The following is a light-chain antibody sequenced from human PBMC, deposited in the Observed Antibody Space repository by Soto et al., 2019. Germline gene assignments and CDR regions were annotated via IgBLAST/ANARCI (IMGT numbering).Light chain of an antibody. V-gene: IGKV1-5*01. CDR1: ETISHF. CDR2: DVS. Sequence: DIQMTQSPSLLSASVGDRVTITCRASETISHFLNWYQQKPGKAPKLLIYDVSSLEGGVPSRFSGSGSGTDFTLTISRLQPDDYATDDCQQYASYWTFGQGTKVDIK. J-gene: IGKJ1*01. CDR3: QQYASYWT.